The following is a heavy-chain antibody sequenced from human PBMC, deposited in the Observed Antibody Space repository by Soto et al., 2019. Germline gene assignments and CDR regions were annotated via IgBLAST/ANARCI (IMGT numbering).Heavy chain of an antibody. Sequence: GASVKVSCKASGYTFTGYYMHWVRQAPGQGLEWMGWINPNSGGTNYAQKFQGWVTMTRDTSISTAYMELSRLRSDDTAVYYCARAYSSPEAYWFDPWGQGTLLTVSS. D-gene: IGHD6-13*01. CDR3: ARAYSSPEAYWFDP. V-gene: IGHV1-2*04. J-gene: IGHJ5*02. CDR1: GYTFTGYY. CDR2: INPNSGGT.